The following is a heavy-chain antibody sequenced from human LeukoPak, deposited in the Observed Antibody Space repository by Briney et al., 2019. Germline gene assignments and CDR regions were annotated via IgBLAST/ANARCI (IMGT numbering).Heavy chain of an antibody. CDR3: AKEPGYSYGSYFDY. CDR2: ISYDGSNK. V-gene: IGHV3-30*18. CDR1: GFTFSSYG. D-gene: IGHD5-18*01. Sequence: GGSLRLSCAASGFTFSSYGMHWVRQAPGKGLEWVAVISYDGSNKYYADSVKGRFTISGDNSKNTLCLQMNSLRAEDTAVYYCAKEPGYSYGSYFDYWGQGTLVTVSS. J-gene: IGHJ4*02.